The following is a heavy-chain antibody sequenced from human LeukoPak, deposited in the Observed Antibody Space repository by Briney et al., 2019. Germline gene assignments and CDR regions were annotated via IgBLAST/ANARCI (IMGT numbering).Heavy chain of an antibody. Sequence: PGGSLRLSCAASGFTFSSYGMHWVRQAPGKGLEWVAVIWYDGSNKYYADSVKGRCTVSRDNAKNSLFLQMNSLRAEDTAVYFCARAIFGVAQPPHYFYYYMDVWGKGTTVTVSS. CDR3: ARAIFGVAQPPHYFYYYMDV. CDR2: IWYDGSNK. J-gene: IGHJ6*03. CDR1: GFTFSSYG. D-gene: IGHD3-3*01. V-gene: IGHV3-33*01.